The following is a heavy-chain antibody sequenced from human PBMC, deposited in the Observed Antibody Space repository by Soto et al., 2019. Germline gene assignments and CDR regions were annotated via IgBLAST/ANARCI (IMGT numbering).Heavy chain of an antibody. Sequence: ASVKVSCKASGYTIPNSGFSWVRQAPGQGLEWVGWIRVNNGDTHYAQKLQGRVTMTTDTSTNTAFMEVRSLRSDDTAVYYCARDFGFYDFDDQYWGQGTLVTVSS. V-gene: IGHV1-18*01. CDR2: IRVNNGDT. J-gene: IGHJ4*02. D-gene: IGHD2-2*01. CDR1: GYTIPNSG. CDR3: ARDFGFYDFDDQY.